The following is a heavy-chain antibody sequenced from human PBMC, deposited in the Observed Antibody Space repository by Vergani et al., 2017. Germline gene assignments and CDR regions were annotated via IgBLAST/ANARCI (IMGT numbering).Heavy chain of an antibody. Sequence: VQLVQSGAEVKKPGATVKISCKVSGYTFTDYYMHWVQQAPGKGLEWMGRIIPILGIANYAQKFQGRVTITADKSTSTAYMELSSLRSEDTAVYYCARDVGYCSSTSCRHYYYYGMDVWGQGTTVTVSS. CDR3: ARDVGYCSSTSCRHYYYYGMDV. CDR1: GYTFTDYY. J-gene: IGHJ6*02. CDR2: IIPILGIA. V-gene: IGHV1-69*04. D-gene: IGHD2-2*01.